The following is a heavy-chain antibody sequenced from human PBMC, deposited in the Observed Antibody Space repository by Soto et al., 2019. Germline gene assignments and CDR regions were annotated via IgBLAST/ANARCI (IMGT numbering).Heavy chain of an antibody. CDR1: GSSLTSTHW. D-gene: IGHD4-4*01. J-gene: IGHJ4*02. CDR2: IYRSGST. V-gene: IGHV4-4*02. CDR3: ARTVRSYSWSYFDD. Sequence: QVQLQESGPGLVKPSGTLSLTCAVSGSSLTSTHWWSWVRQSPRKGLEWIGEIYRSGSTKYNPSLKSRVSLTLDKSKNEFSLNLKSVTAADTAVYYCARTVRSYSWSYFDDWGQGTLVTVSS.